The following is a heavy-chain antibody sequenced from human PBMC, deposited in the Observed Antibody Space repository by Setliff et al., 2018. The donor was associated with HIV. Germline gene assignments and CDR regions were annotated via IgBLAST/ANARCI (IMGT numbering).Heavy chain of an antibody. CDR2: IWYDGSKK. D-gene: IGHD2-21*02. CDR3: VKGFECGGDCYSAFDY. Sequence: GGSLRLSCAASGFTFSSYGMHWVRQAPGKGLEWVAVIWYDGSKKYYADSVKGRFTISRDNSKNTLYLQMNSLRIEDTAVYYCVKGFECGGDCYSAFDYWGQGNLVTVSS. J-gene: IGHJ4*02. V-gene: IGHV3-30*02. CDR1: GFTFSSYG.